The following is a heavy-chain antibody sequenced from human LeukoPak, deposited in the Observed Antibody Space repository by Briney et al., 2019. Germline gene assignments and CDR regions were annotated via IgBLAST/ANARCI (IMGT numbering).Heavy chain of an antibody. Sequence: PGRSLRLSCAASGFTFSSYAMHWVRQAPGKGLEWVAVISYDGSNKYYADSVKGRFTISRDNSKNTLYLQMNSLRAEDTAVYYCATQAGSGSGYFYYYYYMDVWGKGTTVTVSS. CDR1: GFTFSSYA. CDR2: ISYDGSNK. D-gene: IGHD3-10*01. J-gene: IGHJ6*03. CDR3: ATQAGSGSGYFYYYYYMDV. V-gene: IGHV3-30-3*01.